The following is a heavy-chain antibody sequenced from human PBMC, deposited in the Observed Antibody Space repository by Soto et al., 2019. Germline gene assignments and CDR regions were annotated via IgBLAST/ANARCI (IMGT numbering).Heavy chain of an antibody. D-gene: IGHD6-13*01. CDR2: IYYSGST. J-gene: IGHJ3*02. CDR1: GGSISSYY. CDR3: ASRRYSSSWYDAFDI. Sequence: SETLSLTCTVSGGSISSYYWSWIRQPPGKGLEWIGYIYYSGSTNYNPSLKSRVTISVDTSKNQFSLKLSSVTAADTAVYYCASRRYSSSWYDAFDIWGQGTMVTVSS. V-gene: IGHV4-59*01.